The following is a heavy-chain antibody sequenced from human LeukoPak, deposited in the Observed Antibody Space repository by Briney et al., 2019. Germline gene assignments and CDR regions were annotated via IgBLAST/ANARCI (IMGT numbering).Heavy chain of an antibody. CDR1: GFTFSTYG. D-gene: IGHD3-10*01. CDR3: TKVGSYYGSGESDY. CDR2: ISYDGTDK. V-gene: IGHV3-30*18. Sequence: AGGSLRLSCAASGFTFSTYGMYWVRQAPGKGLEWVAVISYDGTDKYYADSVKGRFTISRDNSQNTVSLQMNSLRAEDTAVYYCTKVGSYYGSGESDYWGLGTLVTVSS. J-gene: IGHJ4*02.